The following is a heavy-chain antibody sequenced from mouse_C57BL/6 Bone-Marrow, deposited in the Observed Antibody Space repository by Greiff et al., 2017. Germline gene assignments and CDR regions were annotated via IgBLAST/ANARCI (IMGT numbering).Heavy chain of an antibody. V-gene: IGHV1-4*01. J-gene: IGHJ2*01. CDR2: INPSSGYT. Sequence: QVHVKQSGAELARPGASVKMSCKASGYTFTSYTMHWVKQRPGQGLEWIGYINPSSGYTKYNQKFKDKATLTADKSSSTAYMQLSSLTSEDSAVYYCARSGGLPPDYWGQGTTLTVSS. CDR1: GYTFTSYT. CDR3: ARSGGLPPDY. D-gene: IGHD2-2*01.